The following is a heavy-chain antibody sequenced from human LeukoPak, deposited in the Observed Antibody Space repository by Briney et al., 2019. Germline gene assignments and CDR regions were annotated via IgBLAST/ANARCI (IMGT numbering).Heavy chain of an antibody. V-gene: IGHV3-30*03. D-gene: IGHD2-21*02. CDR3: ASLVVVTAARYFQH. CDR2: ISYDGSNK. J-gene: IGHJ1*01. CDR1: GFTFSSYG. Sequence: PGGSLRLSCAASGFTFSSYGMHWVRQAPGKGLEWVAVISYDGSNKYYADSVKGRFTISRDNSKNTLYLQMNSLRAEDTAVYYCASLVVVTAARYFQHWGQGTLVTVSS.